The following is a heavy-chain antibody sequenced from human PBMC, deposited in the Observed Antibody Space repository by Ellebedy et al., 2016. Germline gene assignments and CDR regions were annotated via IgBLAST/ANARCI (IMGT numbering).Heavy chain of an antibody. V-gene: IGHV3-9*01. J-gene: IGHJ6*02. Sequence: SLKISXVASGFPFDDAAMHWVRQVPGKGLEWVSGIHWNSDIIGYADSVTGRFTISRDNAKNSVYLQMNSLRLDDTALYYCARDMSGYYGLNIWGQGTTVAVSS. CDR2: IHWNSDII. CDR3: ARDMSGYYGLNI. CDR1: GFPFDDAA.